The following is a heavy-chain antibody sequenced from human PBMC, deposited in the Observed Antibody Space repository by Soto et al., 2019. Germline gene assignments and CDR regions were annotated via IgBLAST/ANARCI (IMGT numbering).Heavy chain of an antibody. D-gene: IGHD3-3*01. V-gene: IGHV3-23*01. Sequence: LRLCCAASGFTFSSYAMSWVRQAPGEGLEWVSAISGSGGSTYYADSVKGRFTISRDNSKNTLYLQMNSLRAEDTAVYYCAKDAYHDFWSGHFDYWGQGTLDTVS. CDR2: ISGSGGST. CDR1: GFTFSSYA. CDR3: AKDAYHDFWSGHFDY. J-gene: IGHJ4*02.